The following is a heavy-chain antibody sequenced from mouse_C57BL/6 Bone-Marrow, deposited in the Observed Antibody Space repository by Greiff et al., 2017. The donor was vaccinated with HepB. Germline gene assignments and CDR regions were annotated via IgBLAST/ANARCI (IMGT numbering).Heavy chain of an antibody. CDR1: GYTFTSYW. CDR3: ARFYPLAY. Sequence: QVQLQQPGAELVKPGASVKLSCKASGYTFTSYWMQWVKQRPGQGLEWIGEIDPSDSYTNYNQKFKGKATLTVDTSSSTAYMQRSSLTSEDSAVYYCARFYPLAYWGQGTLVTVSA. J-gene: IGHJ3*01. CDR2: IDPSDSYT. V-gene: IGHV1-50*01.